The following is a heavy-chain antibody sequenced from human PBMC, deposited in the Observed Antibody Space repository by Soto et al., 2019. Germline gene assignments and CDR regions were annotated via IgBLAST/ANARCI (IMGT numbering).Heavy chain of an antibody. CDR3: TKEKSVMYSGYDAFDI. D-gene: IGHD5-12*01. V-gene: IGHV3-13*01. CDR1: GFTFSGFD. CDR2: IGTAGDT. J-gene: IGHJ3*02. Sequence: GGSLRLSCEASGFTFSGFDMHWVRQPTGKGLEWVSSIGTAGDTYYAVSVKGRFTISRDNADNSLYLQMNSLTAEDTAVYYCTKEKSVMYSGYDAFDIWGRGTMVTVSS.